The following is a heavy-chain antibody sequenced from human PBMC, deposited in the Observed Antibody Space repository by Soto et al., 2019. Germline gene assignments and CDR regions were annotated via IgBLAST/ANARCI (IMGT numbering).Heavy chain of an antibody. J-gene: IGHJ6*02. CDR2: SRDKAQGYST. D-gene: IGHD6-13*01. Sequence: GGSLRLSCAGSGFTLSDHYIDWVRQAPGKGLEWVGRSRDKAQGYSTAYAASVKGRFTTSRDESKNSVYLQMNSLRAEDTAVYYCARDLTSSFYYYGMDVWGQGTTVTVSS. CDR3: ARDLTSSFYYYGMDV. V-gene: IGHV3-72*01. CDR1: GFTLSDHY.